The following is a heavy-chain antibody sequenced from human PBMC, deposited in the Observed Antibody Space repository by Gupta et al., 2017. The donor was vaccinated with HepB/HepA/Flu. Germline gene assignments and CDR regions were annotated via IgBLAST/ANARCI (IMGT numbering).Heavy chain of an antibody. J-gene: IGHJ4*02. CDR1: GFTFSSFS. V-gene: IGHV3-48*02. D-gene: IGHD2-2*01. CDR3: TRDPDALDY. CDR2: ITRGSDTI. Sequence: EVQLVESGGGLVQPGGSLRLSCEASGFTFSSFSMNWVRQAPGKGLEWVAYITRGSDTIHYADSVKGRFTISRDNAKNSLFLQMNSLRDDDTAIYYCTRDPDALDYWGQGTLVTVS.